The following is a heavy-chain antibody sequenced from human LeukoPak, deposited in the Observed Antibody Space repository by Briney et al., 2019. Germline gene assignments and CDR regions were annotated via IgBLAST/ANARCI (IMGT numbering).Heavy chain of an antibody. D-gene: IGHD3-10*01. Sequence: PSETLSLTCTVSGGSISSYYWSWIRQPPGKGLEWIGYIYYSGSTNYNPSLKSRVTISVDTSKNQFSLKLSSVTAADTAVYYCARDLTMVRGVTDDAFDIWGQGTMVTVSS. CDR2: IYYSGST. V-gene: IGHV4-59*01. J-gene: IGHJ3*02. CDR1: GGSISSYY. CDR3: ARDLTMVRGVTDDAFDI.